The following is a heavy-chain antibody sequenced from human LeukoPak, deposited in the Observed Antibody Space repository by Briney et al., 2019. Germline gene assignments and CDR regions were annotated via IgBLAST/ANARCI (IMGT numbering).Heavy chain of an antibody. J-gene: IGHJ4*02. CDR1: GFTFSSYE. D-gene: IGHD5-12*01. CDR2: ISTSGRTI. Sequence: GGSLRLSCAASGFTFSSYEMNWVRQAPGKGLEWVSYISTSGRTIYYADSVKGRFTISRDNAKNSLYLQMNSLRAEDTAVYYCARVDFRSGYVFGYWGQGTLVTVSS. CDR3: ARVDFRSGYVFGY. V-gene: IGHV3-48*03.